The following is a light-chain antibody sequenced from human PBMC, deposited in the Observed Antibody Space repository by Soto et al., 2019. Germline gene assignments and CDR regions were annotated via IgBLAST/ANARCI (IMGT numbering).Light chain of an antibody. CDR1: QSVSYW. Sequence: IQMTQSPSTLSASVGDRVTITCRASQSVSYWLAWYQQKPGKAPKLLVHDASTLLSGVPSRFSGSVSGTEFILTIGSLQPDDFATYYCQQYKSYPWTFGQGTKVDIK. V-gene: IGKV1-5*01. CDR3: QQYKSYPWT. J-gene: IGKJ1*01. CDR2: DAS.